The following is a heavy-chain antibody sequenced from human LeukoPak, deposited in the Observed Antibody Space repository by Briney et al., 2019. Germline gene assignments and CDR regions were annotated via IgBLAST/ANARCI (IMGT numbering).Heavy chain of an antibody. D-gene: IGHD3-3*01. V-gene: IGHV3-7*01. CDR3: VSGFLQWLY. CDR1: GFIFGGYW. Sequence: GGSLRLSCAASGFIFGGYWMSWVRQAPGRRLEWVANTNPDGSIKYYVDSVNGRFTISRDNAKNSLYLQMNSLRAEDTAVYYCVSGFLQWLYWGQGTLVTVSS. CDR2: TNPDGSIK. J-gene: IGHJ4*02.